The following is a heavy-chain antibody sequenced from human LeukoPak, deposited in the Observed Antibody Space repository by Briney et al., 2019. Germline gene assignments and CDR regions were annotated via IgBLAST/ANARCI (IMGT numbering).Heavy chain of an antibody. Sequence: SVKVSCKASGGTFSSYAISWVRQAPGQGLEWMGGIIPIFGTANYAQKFQGRVTITADESTSTAYMELSSLRSEDTAVYYCARVGDRRSDYFDYWAREPWSPSPQ. V-gene: IGHV1-69*13. CDR1: GGTFSSYA. CDR3: ARVGDRRSDYFDY. J-gene: IGHJ4*02. D-gene: IGHD3-3*01. CDR2: IIPIFGTA.